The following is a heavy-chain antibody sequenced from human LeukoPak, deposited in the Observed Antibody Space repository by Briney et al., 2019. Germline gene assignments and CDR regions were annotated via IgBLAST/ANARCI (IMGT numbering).Heavy chain of an antibody. D-gene: IGHD2-21*02. CDR3: AKDPAYCGGDCYSPSDY. CDR1: GFIFSSYA. V-gene: IGHV3-30*18. CDR2: ISYDGSNK. J-gene: IGHJ4*02. Sequence: GGSLRLSCAASGFIFSSYAMNWVRQAPGKGLEWVAVISYDGSNKYYADSVKGRFTISRDNSKNTLYLQMNSLRAEDTAVYYCAKDPAYCGGDCYSPSDYWGQGTLVTVSS.